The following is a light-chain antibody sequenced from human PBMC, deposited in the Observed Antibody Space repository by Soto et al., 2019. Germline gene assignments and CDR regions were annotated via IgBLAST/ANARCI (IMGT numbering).Light chain of an antibody. J-gene: IGLJ2*01. V-gene: IGLV2-8*01. CDR1: SDDIGSYNY. CDR3: SSFVHRNNLL. CDR2: EVN. Sequence: QSALTQPPSASGSPGQSVTLSCTGTSDDIGSYNYVSWYQQHAGNAPKLIIYEVNKRPSGVPSRFSGSKSGNTASLTVSGLQAEDEAVYYCSSFVHRNNLLFGGGTKLTVL.